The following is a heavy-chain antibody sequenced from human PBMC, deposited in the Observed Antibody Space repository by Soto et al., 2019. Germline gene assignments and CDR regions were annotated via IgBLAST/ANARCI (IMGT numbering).Heavy chain of an antibody. Sequence: SQTLSLTCAISGDSVSSSSAGWHWIRQSPSRGLEWLGMTYYMSKWNNDYAVSVKSRISINPDTSKNQFSLQLNSVTPEDTAIYYCARTYSSGWSYYYGMDVWGQGTTVTVSS. CDR3: ARTYSSGWSYYYGMDV. CDR2: TYYMSKWNN. J-gene: IGHJ6*02. V-gene: IGHV6-1*01. D-gene: IGHD6-19*01. CDR1: GDSVSSSSAG.